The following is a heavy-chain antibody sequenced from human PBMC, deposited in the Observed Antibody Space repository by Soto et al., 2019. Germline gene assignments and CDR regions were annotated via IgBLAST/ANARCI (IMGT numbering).Heavy chain of an antibody. CDR3: ARHEGRLPLRIARAG. Sequence: QLQLQESGPGLVKPSETLSLTCTVSGGSISSSSYYWGWIRQPPGKGLEWIGSIYYSGSTYYNPSLKSRVTISVDTSKNQFSLKLSSVTAADTAVYYCARHEGRLPLRIARAGWGQGTLVTVSS. CDR1: GGSISSSSYY. CDR2: IYYSGST. J-gene: IGHJ4*02. D-gene: IGHD6-13*01. V-gene: IGHV4-39*01.